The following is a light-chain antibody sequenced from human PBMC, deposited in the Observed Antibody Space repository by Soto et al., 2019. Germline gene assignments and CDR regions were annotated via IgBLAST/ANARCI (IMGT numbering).Light chain of an antibody. Sequence: EMVLLQSQGTLSLSPGDTATLSCKASQTGSTSLSWYQQKPGQAPRLLIYGETFRATGIPDRFSGSGSGTEFTLTINNLQPDDFATYYCQQCNFYPLTFGGGTKVDIK. V-gene: IGKV3D-15*02. J-gene: IGKJ4*01. CDR1: QTGSTS. CDR2: GET. CDR3: QQCNFYPLT.